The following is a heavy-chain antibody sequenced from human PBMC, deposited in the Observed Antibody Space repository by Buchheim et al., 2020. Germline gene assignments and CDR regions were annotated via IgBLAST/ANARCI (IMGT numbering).Heavy chain of an antibody. V-gene: IGHV4-39*01. J-gene: IGHJ4*02. CDR1: GGSISSSSYY. Sequence: QLQLQESGPGLVKPSETLSLTCTVSGGSISSSSYYWGWIRQPPGKGLEWIGSIYYSGSTYYNPSLKSRVTISVDTSKNQFSLKLSSVTAADTAVYYCARHLRQQLVRWAWGHQGVFDYWGQGTL. CDR2: IYYSGST. D-gene: IGHD6-13*01. CDR3: ARHLRQQLVRWAWGHQGVFDY.